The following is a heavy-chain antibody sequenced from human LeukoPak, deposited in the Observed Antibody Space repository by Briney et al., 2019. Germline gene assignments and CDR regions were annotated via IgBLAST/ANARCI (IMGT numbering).Heavy chain of an antibody. CDR2: ISYDGSNE. J-gene: IGHJ4*02. CDR1: GFTFSSYV. CDR3: AKGFDH. Sequence: GGSLRLSCAASGFTFSSYVMHWVRQAPGKGLEWVAIISYDGSNEYYADSVKGRFTISRDNSKNTLYLQMNSLRVEDTALYYCAKGFDHWGQGTRVIVSS. V-gene: IGHV3-30*04.